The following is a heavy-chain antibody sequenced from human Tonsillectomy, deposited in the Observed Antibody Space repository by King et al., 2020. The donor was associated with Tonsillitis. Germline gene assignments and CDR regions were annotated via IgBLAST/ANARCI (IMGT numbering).Heavy chain of an antibody. CDR3: TKSSGYYPTDAFDI. CDR1: GFTFDDYA. Sequence: VQLVESGGGLVQPGRSLRLSCAASGFTFDDYAMHWVRQAPGKGLEWVSGISWNSGSIGYADSVKGRFTISRDNAKNSLYLQMNRLRVEDTALYYCTKSSGYYPTDAFDIWGQGTMVTVSS. CDR2: ISWNSGSI. V-gene: IGHV3-9*01. J-gene: IGHJ3*02. D-gene: IGHD3-22*01.